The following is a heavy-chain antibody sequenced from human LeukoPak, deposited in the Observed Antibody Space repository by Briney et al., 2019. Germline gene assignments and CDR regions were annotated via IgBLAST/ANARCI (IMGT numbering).Heavy chain of an antibody. J-gene: IGHJ6*02. CDR1: GGSISSYY. Sequence: SETLSLTCTVSGGSISSYYWSWIRQPPGKGLEWIGYIYYSGSTNYNPSLKSRVTISVDTSKNQLSLKLSSVTAADTAVYYCARVYYYDSSGYSDYYYYGMDVWGQGTTVTVSS. CDR2: IYYSGST. CDR3: ARVYYYDSSGYSDYYYYGMDV. D-gene: IGHD3-22*01. V-gene: IGHV4-59*01.